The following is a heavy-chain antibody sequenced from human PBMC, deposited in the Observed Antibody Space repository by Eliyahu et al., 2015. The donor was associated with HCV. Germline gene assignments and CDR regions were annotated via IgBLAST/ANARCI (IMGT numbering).Heavy chain of an antibody. J-gene: IGHJ6*04. D-gene: IGHD3-16*02. CDR2: XSGSGGST. V-gene: IGHV3-23*01. Sequence: EVQLLESGGGLVQPGGSLRLSCAASGFTFSSXAMXWVRPAPGKGLGGVXAXSGSGGSTYYADSVKGRFTISRDNSKNTLYLQMNSLRAEDTAVYYCAKVWLERPAAAGSYRWYYYYGMDVWGKGTTVTVSS. CDR3: AKVWLERPAAAGSYRWYYYYGMDV. CDR1: GFTFSSXA.